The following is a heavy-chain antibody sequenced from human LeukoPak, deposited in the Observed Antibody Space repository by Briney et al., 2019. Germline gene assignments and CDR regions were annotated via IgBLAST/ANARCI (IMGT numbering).Heavy chain of an antibody. CDR2: IYSGGST. J-gene: IGHJ6*02. V-gene: IGHV3-53*01. CDR3: ARLPNYYGSGASGMDV. CDR1: GFTVSSNY. D-gene: IGHD3-10*01. Sequence: GGSLRLSCAASGFTVSSNYMSWVRQAPGKGLEWVSVIYSGGSTYYADSVKGRFTISRDNSKNTLYLQMNSLRAEDTAVYYCARLPNYYGSGASGMDVWGQRTTVTVSS.